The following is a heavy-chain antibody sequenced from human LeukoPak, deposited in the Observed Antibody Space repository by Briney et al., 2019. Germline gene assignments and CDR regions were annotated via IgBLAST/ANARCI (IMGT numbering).Heavy chain of an antibody. CDR1: GGTFSSYA. CDR2: IIPILGIA. Sequence: SVTVSCTASGGTFSSYAISWVRQAPGQGLEWMGGIIPILGIANYAQKFQGRVTITADKSTSTAYMELSSLRSEDTAVYYCARLIRGVIDYWGQGTLVTLSS. V-gene: IGHV1-69*04. D-gene: IGHD3-10*01. CDR3: ARLIRGVIDY. J-gene: IGHJ4*02.